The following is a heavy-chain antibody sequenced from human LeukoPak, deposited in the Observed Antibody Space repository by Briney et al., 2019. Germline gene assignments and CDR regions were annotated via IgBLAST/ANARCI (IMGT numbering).Heavy chain of an antibody. CDR2: MNPNSGNT. D-gene: IGHD1-20*01. J-gene: IGHJ4*02. CDR1: GYTFTSYD. CDR3: ARARNWNPGEFDY. V-gene: IGHV1-8*01. Sequence: GASVKVSCKASGYTFTSYDINWVRQATGQGLEWMGWMNPNSGNTGYAQKFQGKVTMTRNTSISTAYMELSSLRSEDTAVYYCARARNWNPGEFDYWGQGTLVTVSS.